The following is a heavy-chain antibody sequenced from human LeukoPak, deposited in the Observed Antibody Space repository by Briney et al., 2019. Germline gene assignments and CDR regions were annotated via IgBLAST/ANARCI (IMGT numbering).Heavy chain of an antibody. J-gene: IGHJ4*02. Sequence: PGGPLRLSCAASGFTFSSYEMNWVRQAPGKGLEWVSYISSSGSTTHYADSVKGRFTISRDNAKKSLYLQMNSLRAEDTAVYYCARDNYDSSGYYFDWGQGTLVTVFS. CDR2: ISSSGSTT. V-gene: IGHV3-48*03. CDR1: GFTFSSYE. CDR3: ARDNYDSSGYYFD. D-gene: IGHD3-22*01.